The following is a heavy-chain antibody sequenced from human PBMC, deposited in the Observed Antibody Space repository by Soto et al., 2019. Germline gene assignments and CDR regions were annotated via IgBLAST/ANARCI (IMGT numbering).Heavy chain of an antibody. CDR2: IIPIFGPA. D-gene: IGHD3-22*01. Sequence: QVQLVQSGTEVREPGSSVKVSYKASGGTFSSYGINWVRQAPGQGLEWMGGIIPIFGPANYAQKFQGRVTITADESTSTAYMELSSLRSEDTAVYYCAIDDTSGYYYGYLQHWGQGTLVTVSS. CDR3: AIDDTSGYYYGYLQH. J-gene: IGHJ1*01. CDR1: GGTFSSYG. V-gene: IGHV1-69*12.